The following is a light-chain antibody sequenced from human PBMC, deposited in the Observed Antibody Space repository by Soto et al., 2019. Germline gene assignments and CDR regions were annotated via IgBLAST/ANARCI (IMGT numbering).Light chain of an antibody. V-gene: IGKV3-15*01. Sequence: EIVMTKSPATLSLSPGERATLSCRASESVSTNLAWYQQKAGQAPRLLIYGASTRATGIPARFSGSGSGTEFTLTISSLQSEDFAVYYCQQYSIWRTFGQGTKVDIK. CDR1: ESVSTN. CDR2: GAS. J-gene: IGKJ1*01. CDR3: QQYSIWRT.